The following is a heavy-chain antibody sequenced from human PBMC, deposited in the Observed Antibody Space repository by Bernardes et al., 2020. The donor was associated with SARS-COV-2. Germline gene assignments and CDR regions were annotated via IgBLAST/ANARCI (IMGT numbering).Heavy chain of an antibody. V-gene: IGHV3-7*03. CDR3: ARVPIAARPTFDY. CDR2: IKQDGSEN. D-gene: IGHD6-6*01. Sequence: GWSLRLSCAASGFTFSRYWMSWIRQAPGKGLEWVANIKQDGSENYYLDSVKGRFTISRDNAKNSLFLQMNSLRAEDTAVYYCARVPIAARPTFDYWGQGTLVTVSS. J-gene: IGHJ4*02. CDR1: GFTFSRYW.